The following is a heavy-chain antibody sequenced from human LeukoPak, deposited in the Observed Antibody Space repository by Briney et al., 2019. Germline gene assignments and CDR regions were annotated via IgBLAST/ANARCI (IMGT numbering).Heavy chain of an antibody. J-gene: IGHJ3*02. CDR2: TYYRSKWYN. CDR3: ARDTGAAISVFDI. D-gene: IGHD5-12*01. CDR1: GDSVSSNSAD. Sequence: SQTLSLTCAISGDSVSSNSADWNWLRQSPSRGLEWLGRTYYRSKWYNDYAVTVKSRITVNPDTSKNQFSLQLNSVTPEDTAMYYCARDTGAAISVFDIWGQGTMVTVSS. V-gene: IGHV6-1*01.